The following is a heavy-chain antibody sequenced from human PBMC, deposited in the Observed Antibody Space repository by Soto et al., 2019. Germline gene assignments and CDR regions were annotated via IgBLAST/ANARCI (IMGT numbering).Heavy chain of an antibody. CDR1: GFTFSSYG. CDR2: ISYDGSNK. J-gene: IGHJ4*02. V-gene: IGHV3-30*18. D-gene: IGHD6-19*01. CDR3: AKQGYSSGRHDY. Sequence: QVQLVESGGGVVQPGRSLRLSCAASGFTFSSYGMHWVRQAPGKGLEWVAVISYDGSNKYYADSVKGRFTISRDNSKNTLYLQVNSLRAEDTAVYYCAKQGYSSGRHDYWGQGTLVTVSS.